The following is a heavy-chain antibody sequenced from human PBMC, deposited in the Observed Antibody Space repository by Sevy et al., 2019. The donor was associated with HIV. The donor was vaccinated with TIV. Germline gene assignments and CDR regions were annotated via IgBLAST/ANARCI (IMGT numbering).Heavy chain of an antibody. CDR1: GYTFTSYA. D-gene: IGHD3-10*01. Sequence: SSVKVSCKASGYTFTSYAIHWVRQAPGQRLEWMGWINADNGNTKYSQKFQGRVTITRDTSASTAYMELSSLRSEDTAVYYCARVIYGSGSYYNDYWGQGTLVTVSS. J-gene: IGHJ4*02. CDR2: INADNGNT. V-gene: IGHV1-3*01. CDR3: ARVIYGSGSYYNDY.